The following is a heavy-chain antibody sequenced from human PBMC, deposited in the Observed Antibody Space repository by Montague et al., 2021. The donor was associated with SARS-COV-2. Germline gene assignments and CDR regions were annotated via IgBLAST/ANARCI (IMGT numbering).Heavy chain of an antibody. CDR2: IYHSGSS. V-gene: IGHV4-4*02. J-gene: IGHJ6*02. Sequence: SETLSLTCAVSGDSISTNNWWSWVRQPPGKGLEWIGEIYHSGSSNYNPSLKSRVTISVDKFKNQFSLRLSSVTAADTAVYYCVSSPRGSMVDRYYYYGMDVWGQGTTVIVSS. CDR3: VSSPRGSMVDRYYYYGMDV. CDR1: GDSISTNNW. D-gene: IGHD3-10*01.